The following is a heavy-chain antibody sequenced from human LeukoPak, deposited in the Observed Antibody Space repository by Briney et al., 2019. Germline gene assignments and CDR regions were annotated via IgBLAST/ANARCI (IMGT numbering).Heavy chain of an antibody. CDR1: GGSVSSGSYY. J-gene: IGHJ4*02. V-gene: IGHV4-61*01. Sequence: PSEPLSLTCTVSGGSVSSGSYYWSWIRQPPGKGLEWIGYIYYSGSTNYNPSLKSRVTISVDTSKNQFSLKLSSVTAADTAVYYCARDRVVPAATRYDYFDYWGQGTLVTVSS. D-gene: IGHD2-2*01. CDR2: IYYSGST. CDR3: ARDRVVPAATRYDYFDY.